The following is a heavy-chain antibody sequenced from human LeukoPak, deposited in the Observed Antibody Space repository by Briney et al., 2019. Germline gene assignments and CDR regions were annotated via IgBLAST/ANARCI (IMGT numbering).Heavy chain of an antibody. J-gene: IGHJ4*02. CDR3: ARDSYDILTGYYTPSDY. CDR2: INPNSGGT. D-gene: IGHD3-9*01. Sequence: ASVKVSCKASGYTFTGYYMHWVRQAPGQGLEWMGWINPNSGGTNYAQKFQGRVTMTRDTSIGTAYMELSRLRSDDTAVYYCARDSYDILTGYYTPSDYWGQGTLVTVSS. V-gene: IGHV1-2*02. CDR1: GYTFTGYY.